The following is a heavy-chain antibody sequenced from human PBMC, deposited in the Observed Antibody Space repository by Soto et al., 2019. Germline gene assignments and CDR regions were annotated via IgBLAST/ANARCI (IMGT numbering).Heavy chain of an antibody. V-gene: IGHV3-30-3*01. J-gene: IGHJ4*02. D-gene: IGHD3-22*01. Sequence: GGSLRLSCAASGFTFSSYAMHWVRQAPGKGLEWVAVISYDGSNKYYADSVKGRFTISRDNSKNTLYLQMNSLRAEDTAVYYCARDNYYYDSSGYQGYFDYWGQGTLVTVSS. CDR1: GFTFSSYA. CDR2: ISYDGSNK. CDR3: ARDNYYYDSSGYQGYFDY.